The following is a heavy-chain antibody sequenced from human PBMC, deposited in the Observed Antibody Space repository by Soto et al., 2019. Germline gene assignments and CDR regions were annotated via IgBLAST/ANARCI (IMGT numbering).Heavy chain of an antibody. CDR2: ISGSGTNT. CDR3: AKGGTNDYSPIDF. V-gene: IGHV3-23*01. CDR1: GFTFSSYA. J-gene: IGHJ4*02. Sequence: GGSLRLSCAASGFTFSSYAMTWVRQAPGKGLEWVSVISGSGTNTYYAGSVKGRVTISRDNSNNTLWLQMDRLRAEDTALYYCAKGGTNDYSPIDFCGQGTPVTSSS. D-gene: IGHD2-8*01.